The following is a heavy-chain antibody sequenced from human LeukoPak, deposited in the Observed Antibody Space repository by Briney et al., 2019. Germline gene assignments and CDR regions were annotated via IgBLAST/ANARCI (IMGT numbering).Heavy chain of an antibody. Sequence: GGSLRLSCAASGFTFSSYWMSWVRQAPGKGLEWVSAISGSGGSTYYADSVKGRFTISRDNSKNTLYLQMNSLRAEDTAVYYCAKDQYYYDSSGYYPHAFDIWGQGTMVTVSS. CDR3: AKDQYYYDSSGYYPHAFDI. V-gene: IGHV3-23*01. CDR2: ISGSGGST. J-gene: IGHJ3*02. D-gene: IGHD3-22*01. CDR1: GFTFSSYW.